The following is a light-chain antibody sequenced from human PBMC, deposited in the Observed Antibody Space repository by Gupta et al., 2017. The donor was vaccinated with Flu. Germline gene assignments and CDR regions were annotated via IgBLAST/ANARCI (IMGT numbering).Light chain of an antibody. V-gene: IGKV1-39*01. CDR3: QQSYRNSRT. CDR2: AAS. J-gene: IGKJ4*02. Sequence: DIQMTQSPSSLSASVGDRVTITCRASQSVRSYFNWYQQKPGKAPKLLIYAASSLHSGVPSRFSGSGSGTDCTRIISSLKTEDVGTDDGQQSYRNSRTFGGGTKVEIK. CDR1: QSVRSY.